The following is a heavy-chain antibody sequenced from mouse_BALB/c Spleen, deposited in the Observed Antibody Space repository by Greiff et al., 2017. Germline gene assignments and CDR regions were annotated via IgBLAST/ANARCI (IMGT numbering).Heavy chain of an antibody. CDR3: RTMIYAMDY. CDR1: GFTFSSFG. D-gene: IGHD2-4*01. J-gene: IGHJ4*01. Sequence: EVQLVESGGGLVQPGGSRKLSCAASGFTFSSFGMHWVRQAPEKGLEWVAYISSGSSTIYYADTVKGRFTISRDNPKNTLFLQMTSLRSEDTAMYYCRTMIYAMDYWGQGTSVTVSS. V-gene: IGHV5-17*02. CDR2: ISSGSSTI.